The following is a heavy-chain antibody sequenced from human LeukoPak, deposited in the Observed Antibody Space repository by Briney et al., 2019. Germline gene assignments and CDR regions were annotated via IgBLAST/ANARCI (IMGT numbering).Heavy chain of an antibody. V-gene: IGHV4-30-4*01. CDR2: IYYSGST. CDR1: GGSISSGDYY. D-gene: IGHD5-12*01. J-gene: IGHJ4*02. Sequence: PSQTLSLTCTVSGGSISSGDYYWSWIRQPPGKGLEWIGYIYYSGSTYYNPSLKSRVTITVDTSKNQFSLKLRSVTAADTAVYYCARGFDSKSTYFDYWGLGTLVTVSS. CDR3: ARGFDSKSTYFDY.